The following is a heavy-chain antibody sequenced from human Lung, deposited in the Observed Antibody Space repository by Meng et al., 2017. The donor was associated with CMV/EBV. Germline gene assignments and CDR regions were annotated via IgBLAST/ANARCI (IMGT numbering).Heavy chain of an antibody. J-gene: IGHJ4*02. CDR2: IIPTFGAP. CDR3: AVDLWSGYYTTLEY. D-gene: IGHD3-3*01. CDR1: GDTFSNYA. Sequence: XVXVSXXASGDTFSNYAFSWVRQAPGQGLEWMGGIIPTFGAPNYAQKFDGRVTITTDKSTSTAYMELSGLTSEDSAVYYCAVDLWSGYYTTLEYWGLGTXVTVSS. V-gene: IGHV1-69*05.